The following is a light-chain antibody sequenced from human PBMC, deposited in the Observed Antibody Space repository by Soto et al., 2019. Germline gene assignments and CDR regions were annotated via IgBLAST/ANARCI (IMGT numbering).Light chain of an antibody. V-gene: IGKV2-28*01. CDR3: MQALQTSSET. Sequence: DIVMTQSPLSLPVTPGEPASISCRSSQSLLHSNGYNYLDWYLQKPGQSPQLLIYLGSNRASGVPDRFSGSGSGTDFTLKISRVEAEDVGVYYGMQALQTSSETFGQGTKVEIK. CDR1: QSLLHSNGYNY. CDR2: LGS. J-gene: IGKJ1*01.